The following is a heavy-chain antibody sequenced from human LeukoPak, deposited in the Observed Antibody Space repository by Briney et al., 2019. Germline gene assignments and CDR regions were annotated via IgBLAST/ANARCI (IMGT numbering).Heavy chain of an antibody. CDR1: GFTFSSYG. Sequence: GGSLRLSCAASGFTFSSYGMHWVRQAPGKGLEWVAFIRYDGSNKYYADSVKGRFTISRDNSKNTLYLQMNSLRAEDTAVYYCARSIPTGVDYCDYWGQGTLVTVSS. V-gene: IGHV3-30*02. CDR2: IRYDGSNK. J-gene: IGHJ4*02. D-gene: IGHD7-27*01. CDR3: ARSIPTGVDYCDY.